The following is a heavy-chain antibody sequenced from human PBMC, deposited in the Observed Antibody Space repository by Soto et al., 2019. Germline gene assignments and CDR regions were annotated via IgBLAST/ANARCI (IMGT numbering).Heavy chain of an antibody. V-gene: IGHV3-33*01. CDR2: IWYDGSNK. CDR1: GFTFSSYG. Sequence: GGSLRLSCAASGFTFSSYGMHWVRQAPGKGLEWVAVIWYDGSNKYYADSVKGRFTISRDNSKNTLYLQMNSLRAEDTAVYYCASSTYYYDSSGEGYYYYGMDVWGQGTTVTVSS. J-gene: IGHJ6*02. D-gene: IGHD3-22*01. CDR3: ASSTYYYDSSGEGYYYYGMDV.